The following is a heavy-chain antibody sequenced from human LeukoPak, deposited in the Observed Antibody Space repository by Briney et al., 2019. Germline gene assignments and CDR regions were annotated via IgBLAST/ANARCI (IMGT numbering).Heavy chain of an antibody. CDR1: GFTFSSYG. J-gene: IGHJ4*02. D-gene: IGHD3-10*01. CDR2: ISYDGSNK. Sequence: PGRSLRLSCAASGFTFSSYGMHWVREAPGKGLEWVAVISYDGSNKYYADSVKGRFTISRDNSKNTLYLQMNSLRAVDTAVYYCARLRITMVRGVIITFYSDYWGQGTLVTVSS. CDR3: ARLRITMVRGVIITFYSDY. V-gene: IGHV3-30*03.